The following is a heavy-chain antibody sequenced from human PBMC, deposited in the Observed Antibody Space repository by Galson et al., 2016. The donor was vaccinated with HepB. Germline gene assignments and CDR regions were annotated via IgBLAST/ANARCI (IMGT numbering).Heavy chain of an antibody. D-gene: IGHD2-2*01. J-gene: IGHJ6*04. CDR3: ARGKSLWTMPWNYGLDV. V-gene: IGHV3-13*01. Sequence: SLRLSCAASGFIFSTHDMHWVRQVTGKGLEWVSGIETAGDTYYADSVRGRFTISRENGKNSVYLQMNSLNAGDTAVYCCARGKSLWTMPWNYGLDVWGKGTTVTVSA. CDR1: GFIFSTHD. CDR2: IETAGDT.